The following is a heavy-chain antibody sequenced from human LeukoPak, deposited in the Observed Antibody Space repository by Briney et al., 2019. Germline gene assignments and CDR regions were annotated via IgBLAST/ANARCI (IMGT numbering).Heavy chain of an antibody. J-gene: IGHJ4*02. Sequence: LGESLKISCKGSGYSFTSYWIGWVRQMPGKGLEWMGIIYPGDSDTRYSPSFQGQVTISADKSISTAYLQWSSLEASDTAMYYCARPSSSGWSKFDYWGPGTLVTVSS. CDR3: ARPSSSGWSKFDY. D-gene: IGHD6-19*01. CDR2: IYPGDSDT. V-gene: IGHV5-51*01. CDR1: GYSFTSYW.